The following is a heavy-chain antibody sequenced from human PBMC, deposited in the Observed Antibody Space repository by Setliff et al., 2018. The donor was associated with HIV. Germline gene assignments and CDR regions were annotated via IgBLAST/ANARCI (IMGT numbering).Heavy chain of an antibody. D-gene: IGHD6-19*01. J-gene: IGHJ4*02. Sequence: PGGSLRLSCAVSGFTFEDYGMSWVRQAPGKGLEWVSGINWNGAATGYADSVKGRFTISRDNTKNSLYLQMNRLRAEDTALYYCASLFSKEVAGDDYWGQGTLVTVSS. CDR3: ASLFSKEVAGDDY. CDR2: INWNGAAT. V-gene: IGHV3-20*04. CDR1: GFTFEDYG.